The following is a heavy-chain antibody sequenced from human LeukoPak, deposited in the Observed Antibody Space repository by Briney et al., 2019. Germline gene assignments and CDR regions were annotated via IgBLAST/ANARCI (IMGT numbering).Heavy chain of an antibody. Sequence: PSETLSLTCTVSGYSISSGYYWDWIRQPPGKGLEWIGGNYHSGSTYYNPSLKSRVTISVDTSKNHFSLKLSSVTAADTALYFCARADYSSSWSHYYYYMDVWGTGTTVTVSS. D-gene: IGHD6-13*01. V-gene: IGHV4-38-2*02. CDR2: NYHSGST. J-gene: IGHJ6*03. CDR3: ARADYSSSWSHYYYYMDV. CDR1: GYSISSGYY.